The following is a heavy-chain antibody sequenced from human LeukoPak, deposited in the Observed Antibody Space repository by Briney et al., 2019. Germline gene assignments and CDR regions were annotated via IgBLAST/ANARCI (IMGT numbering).Heavy chain of an antibody. J-gene: IGHJ4*02. CDR2: IKQDGSEK. Sequence: NPGGSLRLSCAASGFTFSSYWMSWVRQAPGKGLEWVANIKQDGSEKYYVDSVKGRFTISRDNAKNSLYLQMNSLRAEDTAVYYCARDLVVVTAMNDYWGQGTLVTVSS. CDR1: GFTFSSYW. CDR3: ARDLVVVTAMNDY. V-gene: IGHV3-7*01. D-gene: IGHD2-21*02.